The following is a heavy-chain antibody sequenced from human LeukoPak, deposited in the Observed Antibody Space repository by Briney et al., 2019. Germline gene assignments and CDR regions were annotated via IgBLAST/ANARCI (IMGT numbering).Heavy chain of an antibody. CDR2: ISWNSGSI. Sequence: GGSLRLSCAASGFTFDDYAMHWVRQAPGKGLEWVSGISWNSGSIGYADSVKGRFTISRDNAKNSLYLQMNSLRAEDTALYYCARGAFRLQSGYYGYWGQGTLVTVSS. CDR3: ARGAFRLQSGYYGY. V-gene: IGHV3-9*01. D-gene: IGHD3-9*01. J-gene: IGHJ4*02. CDR1: GFTFDDYA.